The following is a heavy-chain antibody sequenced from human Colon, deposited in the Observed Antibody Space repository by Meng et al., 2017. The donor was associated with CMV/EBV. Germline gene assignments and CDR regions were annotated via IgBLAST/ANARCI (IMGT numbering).Heavy chain of an antibody. J-gene: IGHJ2*01. CDR1: SGGYC. CDR3: ARYRYCSSADCFNVRFFDL. V-gene: IGHV4-31*02. Sequence: SGGYCWTWSRQHPGKGLEWIGSIYYSGTTYYNSALKSRISISVDTSKNQFALNLNSVTAADTAVYYCARYRYCSSADCFNVRFFDLWGRGTLVTVSS. D-gene: IGHD2-2*01. CDR2: IYYSGTT.